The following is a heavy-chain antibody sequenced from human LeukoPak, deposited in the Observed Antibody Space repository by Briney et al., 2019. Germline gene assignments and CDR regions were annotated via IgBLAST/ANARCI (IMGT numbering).Heavy chain of an antibody. CDR2: IIPIFGTA. V-gene: IGHV1-69*01. CDR1: GGTFSSYA. J-gene: IGHJ4*02. Sequence: GSSVKVSCKASGGTFSSYANSWVRQAPGQGLEWMGGIIPIFGTANYAQKFQGRVTITADESTSTAYMELSSLRSEDTAVYYCARGRYVVVTATPVNPFDYWGQGTLVTVSS. D-gene: IGHD2-21*02. CDR3: ARGRYVVVTATPVNPFDY.